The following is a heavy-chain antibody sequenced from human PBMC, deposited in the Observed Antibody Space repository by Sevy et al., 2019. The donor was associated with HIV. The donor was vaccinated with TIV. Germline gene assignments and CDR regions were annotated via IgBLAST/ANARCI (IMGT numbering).Heavy chain of an antibody. D-gene: IGHD3-9*01. J-gene: IGHJ4*02. CDR3: ARGRSKYFDWLLYEGYYFDY. Sequence: SETLSLTCAVYGGSFSGYYWSWIRQPPGKGLEWIGETNHSGSPNYNPSLKSRVTISVDTSKNQFSLKLSSVTAADTAVYYCARGRSKYFDWLLYEGYYFDYWGQGTLVTVSS. CDR1: GGSFSGYY. CDR2: TNHSGSP. V-gene: IGHV4-34*01.